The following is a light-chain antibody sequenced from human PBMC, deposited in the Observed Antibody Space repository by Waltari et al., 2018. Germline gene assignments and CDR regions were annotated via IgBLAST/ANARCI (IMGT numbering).Light chain of an antibody. CDR3: NSRDSDGNPFV. CDR2: GKN. V-gene: IGLV3-19*01. CDR1: SLRYYY. Sequence: SSELTQDPAVSVALGQTVRITCHGNSLRYYYANWYRQKPVQAPLLVMYGKNNRPSGIPDRFSGSYSGDTASLTITGAQAEDEADYYCNSRDSDGNPFVFGPATKVTVL. J-gene: IGLJ1*01.